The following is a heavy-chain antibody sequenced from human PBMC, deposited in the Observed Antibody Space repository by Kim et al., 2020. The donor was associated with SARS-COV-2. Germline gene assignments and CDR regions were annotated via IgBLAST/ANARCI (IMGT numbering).Heavy chain of an antibody. CDR3: ARPQDYGWFDP. CDR2: T. V-gene: IGHV1-18*01. D-gene: IGHD4-17*01. J-gene: IGHJ5*02. Sequence: THYAQKLQGRVTMTTDTSTSTAYMELRSLRSDDTAVYYCARPQDYGWFDPWGQGTLVTVSS.